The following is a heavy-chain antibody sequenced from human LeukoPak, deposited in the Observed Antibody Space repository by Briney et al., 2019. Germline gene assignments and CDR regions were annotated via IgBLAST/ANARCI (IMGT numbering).Heavy chain of an antibody. Sequence: KPSETPSLTCTVSGGSISSSSYYWGWIRQPPGKGLEWIGEINHSGSTNYNPSLKSRVTISVDTSKNQFSLKLSSVTAADTAVYYCARGKYDFWSGYYPSRFIHYRFDPWGQGTLVTVSS. CDR3: ARGKYDFWSGYYPSRFIHYRFDP. CDR2: INHSGST. D-gene: IGHD3-3*01. CDR1: GGSISSSSYY. J-gene: IGHJ5*02. V-gene: IGHV4-39*07.